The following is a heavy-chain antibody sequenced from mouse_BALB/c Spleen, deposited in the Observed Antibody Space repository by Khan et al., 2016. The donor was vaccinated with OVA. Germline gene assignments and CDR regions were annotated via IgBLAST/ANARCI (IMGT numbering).Heavy chain of an antibody. Sequence: EVQLQESGPGLVKPSQSLSPTCTVTGYSITSGYGWNWIRQFPGNKLEWMGYISYSGSNNYNPSLKSRISITRDTSTNQFFLQLNSVTTEDPATYYCARTARIKYWGQGTTLTVSS. CDR3: ARTARIKY. J-gene: IGHJ2*01. CDR1: GYSITSGYG. D-gene: IGHD1-2*01. CDR2: ISYSGSN. V-gene: IGHV3-2*02.